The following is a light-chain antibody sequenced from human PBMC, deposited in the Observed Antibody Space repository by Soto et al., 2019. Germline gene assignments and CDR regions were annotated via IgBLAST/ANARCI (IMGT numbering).Light chain of an antibody. V-gene: IGKV3-20*01. J-gene: IGKJ1*01. CDR2: DAS. Sequence: IMFNKSAIILSLSTGESATLSCRASQSVSNDFLAWYQHKPGQAPRLLIYDASNRATGIPARFSGSGSGTDFTLTISRLEPEDFVLYHCQQYGDLPPTFGQGTNVDI. CDR1: QSVSNDF. CDR3: QQYGDLPPT.